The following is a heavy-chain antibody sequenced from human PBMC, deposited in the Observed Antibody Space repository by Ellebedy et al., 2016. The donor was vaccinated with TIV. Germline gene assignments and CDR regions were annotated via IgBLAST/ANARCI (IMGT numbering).Heavy chain of an antibody. J-gene: IGHJ2*01. CDR2: SGAAGDT. V-gene: IGHV3-13*01. CDR3: ARGGPGGDNWFFGL. D-gene: IGHD3-10*01. CDR1: GFSLTGSD. Sequence: PGGSLRLSCAASGFSLTGSDLHWVSRPRGKGLEWVSASGAAGDTYYPDSVRGRFTIARESAKNSFYLQMNSLTAGDTAVYYCARGGPGGDNWFFGLWGRGTQVTVSS.